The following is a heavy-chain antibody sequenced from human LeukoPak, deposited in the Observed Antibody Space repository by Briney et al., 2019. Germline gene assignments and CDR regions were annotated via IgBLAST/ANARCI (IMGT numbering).Heavy chain of an antibody. V-gene: IGHV1-46*01. CDR3: ATEIARKEINYYDSSGSDLPVDY. CDR1: GYTFTSYY. J-gene: IGHJ4*02. Sequence: ASVKVSCKASGYTFTSYYMHWVRQAPGQGLEWMGIINPSGGSTSYAQKFQGGVTMTRDTSTSTVYMELSSLRSEDTAVYYCATEIARKEINYYDSSGSDLPVDYWGQGTLVTVSS. CDR2: INPSGGST. D-gene: IGHD3-22*01.